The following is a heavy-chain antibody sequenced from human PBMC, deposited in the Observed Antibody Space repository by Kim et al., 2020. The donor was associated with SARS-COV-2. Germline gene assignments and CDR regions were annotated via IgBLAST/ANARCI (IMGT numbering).Heavy chain of an antibody. D-gene: IGHD2-15*01. J-gene: IGHJ4*02. Sequence: TKESQNLQGRITITRDTSASTDYMELSSLKSEDTAVYYCARDYGGNSDYWGQGTLVTVSS. V-gene: IGHV1-3*01. CDR2: T. CDR3: ARDYGGNSDY.